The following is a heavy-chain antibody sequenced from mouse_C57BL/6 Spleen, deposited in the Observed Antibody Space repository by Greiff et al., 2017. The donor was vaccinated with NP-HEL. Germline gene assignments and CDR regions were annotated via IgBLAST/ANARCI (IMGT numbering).Heavy chain of an antibody. D-gene: IGHD2-4*01. CDR3: ARWDYEGFAY. Sequence: QVQLQQSGAELVTPGPSVKMSCKASGYTFTNYWIGWAKQRPGHGLEWIGDIYPGGGYTNYNEKFKGKATLTADKSSSTAYMQFSSLTSEDSAIYYCARWDYEGFAYWGQGTLVTVSA. CDR2: IYPGGGYT. V-gene: IGHV1-63*01. J-gene: IGHJ3*01. CDR1: GYTFTNYW.